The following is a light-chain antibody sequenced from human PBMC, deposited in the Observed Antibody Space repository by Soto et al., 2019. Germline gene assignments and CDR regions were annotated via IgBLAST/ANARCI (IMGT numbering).Light chain of an antibody. CDR1: QSFRSSY. Sequence: EFVLTQSPGTLSLSPGERATLSCRASQSFRSSYLTWYHQKPGQAPRLLIFGASSRATGTPERGSGGGSGTDYSRTINRLEPEDFGVYYCQQYGDSVFTFGPGTTVEIK. V-gene: IGKV3-20*01. CDR2: GAS. J-gene: IGKJ3*01. CDR3: QQYGDSVFT.